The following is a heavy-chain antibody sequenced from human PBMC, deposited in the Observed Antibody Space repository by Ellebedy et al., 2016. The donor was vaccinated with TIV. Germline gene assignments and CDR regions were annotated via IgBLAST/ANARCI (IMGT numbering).Heavy chain of an antibody. D-gene: IGHD6-19*01. CDR1: GGSISYHY. CDR3: ARRTTTYLDSSGLYFDL. J-gene: IGHJ2*01. CDR2: LYYSGST. V-gene: IGHV4-59*11. Sequence: SETLSLXCTVSGGSISYHYWNWLRQPPGKGLEWIDYLYYSGSTNYNPSLKSRVTISVDTSKKQFSLRLNSVTTADTAVYYCARRTTTYLDSSGLYFDLWGRGTLVTVSS.